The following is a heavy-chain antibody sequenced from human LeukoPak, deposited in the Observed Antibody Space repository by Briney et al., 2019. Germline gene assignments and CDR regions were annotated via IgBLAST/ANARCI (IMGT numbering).Heavy chain of an antibody. Sequence: SETLSLTCSVSGGSISSYYWSWIRQPAGRGLEWIGRIYTSGSTNYNPSLKSRVTMSVDTSKNQFSLKLSSVTAADTAVYYCARLRDSSGYYQTRRYFQHWGQGTLVTVSS. D-gene: IGHD3-22*01. CDR3: ARLRDSSGYYQTRRYFQH. CDR2: IYTSGST. CDR1: GGSISSYY. J-gene: IGHJ1*01. V-gene: IGHV4-4*07.